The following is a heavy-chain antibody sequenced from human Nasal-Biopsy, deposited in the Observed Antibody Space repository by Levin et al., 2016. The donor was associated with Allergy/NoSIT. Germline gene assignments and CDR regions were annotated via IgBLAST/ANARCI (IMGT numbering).Heavy chain of an antibody. Sequence: SETLSLTCNVSGSSISRSSEYWGWIRQPPGKGLEWIGSIYYSGNTYYNPSLKSRVTISIDTSKNQFSLNLNSVTAADTAVYYCARVEALRLGDLDYWGQGTLVTVSS. CDR2: IYYSGNT. CDR3: ARVEALRLGDLDY. V-gene: IGHV4-39*07. J-gene: IGHJ4*02. D-gene: IGHD3-16*01. CDR1: GSSISRSSEY.